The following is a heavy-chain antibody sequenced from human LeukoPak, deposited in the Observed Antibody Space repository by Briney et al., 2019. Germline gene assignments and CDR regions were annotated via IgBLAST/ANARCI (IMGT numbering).Heavy chain of an antibody. CDR3: AKDTAQYYYGSGSYYNPLDY. CDR2: ISGSGGST. D-gene: IGHD3-10*01. V-gene: IGHV3-23*01. CDR1: GFTFSSYA. Sequence: GGSLRLSCAASGFTFSSYAMSWVRQAPGKGLEWVSAISGSGGSTYYADSVKGRFTISRDNSKNTLYLQMNSLRAEDTAVYYCAKDTAQYYYGSGSYYNPLDYWGQGTLVTVSS. J-gene: IGHJ4*02.